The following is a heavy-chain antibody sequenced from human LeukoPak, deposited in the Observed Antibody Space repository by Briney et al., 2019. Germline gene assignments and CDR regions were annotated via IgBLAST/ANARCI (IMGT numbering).Heavy chain of an antibody. V-gene: IGHV4-30-4*01. CDR3: AWGLLVTRFTVTYYCYGMDV. Sequence: PSQTLSLTCTVSGGSISSGDYYWSWIRQPPGKGLEWIGYIYYSGSTYYNPSLKSRVTISVDTSKNQFSLKLSSVTAADTAVYYCAWGLLVTRFTVTYYCYGMDVWGQGTTVTVSS. D-gene: IGHD4-17*01. J-gene: IGHJ6*02. CDR2: IYYSGST. CDR1: GGSISSGDYY.